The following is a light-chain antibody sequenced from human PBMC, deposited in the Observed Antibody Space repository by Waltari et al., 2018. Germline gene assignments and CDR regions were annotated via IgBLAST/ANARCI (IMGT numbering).Light chain of an antibody. V-gene: IGKV3-11*01. CDR1: QSVSTF. J-gene: IGKJ4*01. CDR3: QQRANWPPLT. CDR2: HAS. Sequence: EVVFTQSPATLSLSPGERATLSCRASQSVSTFLAWYQQKPGQAPRLLIYHASNRAPGIPARFSGSGSGTDFTLTISTVEPEDFAVYYCQQRANWPPLTFGGGTKVEIK.